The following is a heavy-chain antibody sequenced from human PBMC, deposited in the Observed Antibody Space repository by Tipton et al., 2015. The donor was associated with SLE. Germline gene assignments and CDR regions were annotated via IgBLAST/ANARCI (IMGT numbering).Heavy chain of an antibody. Sequence: SLRLSCAASGFTFSNYAMTWVRQAPGKGLAWVSSISTSSSYIDYADSVRGRFTISRDNAKNSLYLQMNSLRAEDTAVYYCARDWSSSWYSWYFDLWGRGTLVTVSS. CDR1: GFTFSNYA. CDR2: ISTSSSYI. J-gene: IGHJ2*01. CDR3: ARDWSSSWYSWYFDL. V-gene: IGHV3-21*01. D-gene: IGHD6-13*01.